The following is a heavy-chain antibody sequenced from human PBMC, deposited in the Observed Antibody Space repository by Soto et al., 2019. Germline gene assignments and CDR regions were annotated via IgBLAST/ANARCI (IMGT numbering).Heavy chain of an antibody. Sequence: QVQLVQSGAEVKKPGASVKVSCKASGYTFTGYYMHWVRQAPGQGLEWMGWINPNSGGTNYAQKVQGRVTMTRDTSISTAYMELSRLRSDDTAVYYCAREGQLAHAFDIWGQGTMVTVSS. V-gene: IGHV1-2*02. CDR2: INPNSGGT. CDR3: AREGQLAHAFDI. J-gene: IGHJ3*02. CDR1: GYTFTGYY. D-gene: IGHD6-6*01.